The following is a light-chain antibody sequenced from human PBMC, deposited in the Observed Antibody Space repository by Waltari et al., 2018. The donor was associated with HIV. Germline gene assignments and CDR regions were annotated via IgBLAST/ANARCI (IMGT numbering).Light chain of an antibody. CDR3: HSRDSSGDLYV. CDR1: SLRTYY. J-gene: IGLJ1*01. CDR2: GKN. Sequence: SSELTPDPAVSVALGQTVRHTCQGDSLRTYYASCYQQKPGQSPVLFFFGKNNRPSGIPDRFSGSTSGNTASLTITGAQAEDEADYYCHSRDSSGDLYVFGTATKVTVL. V-gene: IGLV3-19*01.